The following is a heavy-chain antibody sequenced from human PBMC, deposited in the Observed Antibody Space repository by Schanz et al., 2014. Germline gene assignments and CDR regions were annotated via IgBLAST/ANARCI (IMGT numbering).Heavy chain of an antibody. D-gene: IGHD6-19*01. CDR3: ARLWGGWRIPDY. CDR2: IYYSGST. CDR1: GDSISTSYY. J-gene: IGHJ4*02. Sequence: QVQLQESGPGLVKPSETLSLTCTVSGDSISTSYYWGWIRQPPGKGLEWIGYIYYSGSTYYNASLKSRVTISVDPSKNQFSLKLNSVTAADSAVYYCARLWGGWRIPDYWGQGTLVTVSS. V-gene: IGHV4-38-2*02.